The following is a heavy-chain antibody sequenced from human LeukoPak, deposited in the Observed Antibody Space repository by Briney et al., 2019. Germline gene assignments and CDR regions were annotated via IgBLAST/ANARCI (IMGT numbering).Heavy chain of an antibody. V-gene: IGHV3-9*03. J-gene: IGHJ3*02. CDR1: GFTFDDYA. CDR2: ISWNSGSI. CDR3: AKALVGDNDVFDI. D-gene: IGHD1-26*01. Sequence: PGRSLRLSCAASGFTFDDYAMHWVRQAPGKGLEWVSGISWNSGSIGYADSVKGRFTISRDNAKNSLYLQMNSLRAEDMALYYCAKALVGDNDVFDIWGQGTMVTVSS.